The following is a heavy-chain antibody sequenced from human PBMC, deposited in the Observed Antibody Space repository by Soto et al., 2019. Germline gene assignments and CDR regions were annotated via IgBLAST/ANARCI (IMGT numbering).Heavy chain of an antibody. Sequence: EVQLLESGGGLVQPGGSLRLSCAASGFTFSSYAMSWVRQAPGKGLEWVSAISGSGGSTYYADSVKGRFTISRDNSKNALYLQMNSLRAEDTAVYYSAKDEYDDFWSSLITPLSAGYWGQGTLVTVSS. CDR1: GFTFSSYA. CDR3: AKDEYDDFWSSLITPLSAGY. CDR2: ISGSGGST. D-gene: IGHD3-3*01. J-gene: IGHJ4*02. V-gene: IGHV3-23*01.